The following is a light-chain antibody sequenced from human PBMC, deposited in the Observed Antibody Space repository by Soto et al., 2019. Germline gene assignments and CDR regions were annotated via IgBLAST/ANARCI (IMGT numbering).Light chain of an antibody. CDR1: SRDVGGYNY. V-gene: IGLV2-14*01. J-gene: IGLJ1*01. CDR3: SSYTSSSTLPV. Sequence: QSALTQPASVSGSPGQSITISCTGTSRDVGGYNYVSWYQQHPGKAPKLMIYDVSNRPSGVSNRFSGSKSGNTASLTISGLQAEDEADYYCSSYTSSSTLPVFGTGTKLTVL. CDR2: DVS.